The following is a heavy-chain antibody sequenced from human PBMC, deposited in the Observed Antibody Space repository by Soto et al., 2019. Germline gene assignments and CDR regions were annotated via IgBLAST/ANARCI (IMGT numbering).Heavy chain of an antibody. D-gene: IGHD6-6*01. J-gene: IGHJ5*02. V-gene: IGHV3-9*01. CDR1: GFTFEDFA. CDR3: VKDGEAASPGWFDT. CDR2: NRWNGEAV. Sequence: GGSLRLSCSASGFTFEDFAMHWVRRVPGKGLEWVAGNRWNGEAVGYAASVKGRSTSSRDNAKKLLFLQMNSLRVDDTALYYCVKDGEAASPGWFDTWGQGTQVTVSS.